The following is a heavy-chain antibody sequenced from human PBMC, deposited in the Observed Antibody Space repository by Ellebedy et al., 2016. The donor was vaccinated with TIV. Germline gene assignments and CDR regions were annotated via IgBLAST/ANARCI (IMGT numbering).Heavy chain of an antibody. CDR3: ARGEGYGSSYFNF. CDR1: GYTFTVYY. Sequence: AASVNVSCKTSGYTFTVYYMHWVRQAPGQGLEWLGIINPNDGVTTFARKFQSRVSMPRDTSTSTVYMELSRLTSEATAVYYSARGEGYGSSYFNFWGQGTLVTVSS. CDR2: INPNDGVT. V-gene: IGHV1-46*01. D-gene: IGHD6-6*01. J-gene: IGHJ4*02.